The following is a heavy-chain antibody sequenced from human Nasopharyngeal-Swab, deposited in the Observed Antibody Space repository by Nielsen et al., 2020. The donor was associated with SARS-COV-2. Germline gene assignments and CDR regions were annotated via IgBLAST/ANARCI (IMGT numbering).Heavy chain of an antibody. Sequence: GGSLRLSCAASGFTFSDYYMSWIRQAPGKGLEWVSYISSTGAIIYYADSVKGRFTISRDNPKNSMYLQMNSLRAEDTAVYYCARVSSSSLFDYWSQGTLVTVSS. V-gene: IGHV3-11*01. D-gene: IGHD6-6*01. CDR2: ISSTGAII. CDR3: ARVSSSSLFDY. J-gene: IGHJ4*02. CDR1: GFTFSDYY.